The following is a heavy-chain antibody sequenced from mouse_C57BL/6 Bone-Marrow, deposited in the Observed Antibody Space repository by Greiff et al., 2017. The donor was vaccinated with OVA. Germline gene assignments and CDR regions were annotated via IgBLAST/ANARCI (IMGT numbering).Heavy chain of an antibody. CDR2: ISDGGSYT. Sequence: EVQGVESGGGLVKPGGSLKLSCAASGFTFSSYAMSWVRQTPEKRLEWVATISDGGSYTYYPDNVKGRFTISRDNAKNNLYLQMSHLKSEDTAMYYCARRVDYWGQGTSVTVSS. V-gene: IGHV5-4*01. CDR3: ARRVDY. J-gene: IGHJ4*01. CDR1: GFTFSSYA.